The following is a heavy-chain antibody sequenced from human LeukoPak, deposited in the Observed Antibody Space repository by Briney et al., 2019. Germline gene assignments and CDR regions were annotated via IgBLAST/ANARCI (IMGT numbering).Heavy chain of an antibody. D-gene: IGHD3-9*01. CDR3: AKASELLRYFDWSIDY. V-gene: IGHV3-43*02. CDR2: ISGDGSTT. CDR1: GFTFDDYA. Sequence: GGSLRLSCAASGFTFDDYAMHWVRQAPGKGLEWVSLISGDGSTTYYADSVKGRFTISRDNSKNSVYLQMNSLRLEDSALYYCAKASELLRYFDWSIDYWGQGTLVTVSS. J-gene: IGHJ4*02.